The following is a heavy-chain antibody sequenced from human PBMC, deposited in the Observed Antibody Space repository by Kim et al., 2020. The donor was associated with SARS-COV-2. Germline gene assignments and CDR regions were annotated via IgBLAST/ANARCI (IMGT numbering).Heavy chain of an antibody. J-gene: IGHJ4*02. D-gene: IGHD5-12*01. V-gene: IGHV4-34*01. Sequence: SETLSLTCAVYGGSPSGYHWKWLRQPPGRRLEWIGESSHSGSTKYIPSLRVQVTISVDMSKNQFSLNLYSVTAADTAVYYFARVTNDLRLGFDSWGQGTLVTVSS. CDR3: ARVTNDLRLGFDS. CDR1: GGSPSGYH. CDR2: SSHSGST.